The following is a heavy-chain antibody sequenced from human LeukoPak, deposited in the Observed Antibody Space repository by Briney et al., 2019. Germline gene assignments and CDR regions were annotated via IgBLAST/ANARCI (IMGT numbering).Heavy chain of an antibody. D-gene: IGHD3-22*01. CDR1: GFTFSGSA. J-gene: IGHJ6*03. CDR2: IRSKVNSYAT. CDR3: TRRPYYDSSGYYSSYYYYMDV. Sequence: GGSLRLSCAASGFTFSGSAMHRVRQASGKGLEWVGRIRSKVNSYATAYAASVKGRFTISRDDSKNTAYLQMDSLKSEDTAVYYCTRRPYYDSSGYYSSYYYYMDVWGKGTTVTVSS. V-gene: IGHV3-73*01.